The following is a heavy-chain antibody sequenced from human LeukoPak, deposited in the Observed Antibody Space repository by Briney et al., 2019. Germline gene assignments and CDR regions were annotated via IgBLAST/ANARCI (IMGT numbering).Heavy chain of an antibody. CDR2: IRSKAYGGTT. J-gene: IGHJ6*02. CDR1: GFTFGDYA. CDR3: TRGSSGGSHFYYYYYGMDV. D-gene: IGHD2-15*01. V-gene: IGHV3-49*03. Sequence: SGGSLRLSCTASGFTFGDYAMSWFRQAPGKGLEWVGFIRSKAYGGTTEYAASVKGRFTISRDDSKSIAYLQMNSLKTEDTAVYYCTRGSSGGSHFYYYYYGMDVWGQGTTVTVSS.